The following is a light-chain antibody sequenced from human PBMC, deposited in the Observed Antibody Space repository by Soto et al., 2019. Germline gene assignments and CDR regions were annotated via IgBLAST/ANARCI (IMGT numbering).Light chain of an antibody. J-gene: IGKJ2*01. CDR1: QSVSSN. CDR2: GAS. V-gene: IGKV3-15*01. CDR3: QQYNNWPPLYT. Sequence: EIVMTQSPATLSVSQGERATLSCRASQSVSSNLAWYQQKPGQAPRLLIYGASTRATGIPARFSGSGSGTEFTLTISSLQSEDFAVYYCQQYNNWPPLYTFGQGTKLESK.